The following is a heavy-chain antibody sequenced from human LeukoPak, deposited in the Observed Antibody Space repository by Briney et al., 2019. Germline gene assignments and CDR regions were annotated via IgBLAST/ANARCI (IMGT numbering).Heavy chain of an antibody. CDR2: ISGSGGST. Sequence: PGGSLRLSCAAPGFTFSTYAMSWVRQAPGKGLEWVSGISGSGGSTHYADSVKGRFTISRDNSKNTLYLHMNSLRAEDTAVYYCASRTVTLDYWGQGTLVTVSS. J-gene: IGHJ4*02. CDR1: GFTFSTYA. CDR3: ASRTVTLDY. D-gene: IGHD4-17*01. V-gene: IGHV3-23*01.